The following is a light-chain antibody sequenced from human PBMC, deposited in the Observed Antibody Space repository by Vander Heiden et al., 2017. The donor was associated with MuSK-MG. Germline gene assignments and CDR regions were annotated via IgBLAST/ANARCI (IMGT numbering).Light chain of an antibody. CDR2: RDI. Sequence: SYELTQPPSVSVSPGQTAIISCSGEKLGDKYVWWYRQKPGQSPVLVIYRDIQRPSGIPERFSGSNSGTTATLTISETQPLDEADYYCQAWDRSIVVFGGGTKLTV. V-gene: IGLV3-1*01. CDR3: QAWDRSIVV. CDR1: KLGDKY. J-gene: IGLJ3*02.